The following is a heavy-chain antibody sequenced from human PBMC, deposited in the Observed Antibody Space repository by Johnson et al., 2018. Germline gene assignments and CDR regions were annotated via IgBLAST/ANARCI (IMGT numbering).Heavy chain of an antibody. J-gene: IGHJ6*02. CDR1: AFTFSDYA. Sequence: QVQLQESGGGVVQPGRSLRLSCAASAFTFSDYAMHWVRQAPDKGLEWVAVIWFDGSNENYADSVKGRFTISRDNSKNMLYLQRNNLRAEDTALYYCTRETRSLDVWGQGTTVTVSS. V-gene: IGHV3-33*01. CDR2: IWFDGSNE. CDR3: TRETRSLDV. D-gene: IGHD3-10*01.